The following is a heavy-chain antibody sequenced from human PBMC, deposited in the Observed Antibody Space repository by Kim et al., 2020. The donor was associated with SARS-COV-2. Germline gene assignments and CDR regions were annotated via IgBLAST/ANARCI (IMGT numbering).Heavy chain of an antibody. CDR3: ATRALVGAAAEVDY. D-gene: IGHD1-26*01. CDR1: GFTFRSYW. J-gene: IGHJ4*02. V-gene: IGHV3-74*01. Sequence: GGSLRLSCAASGFTFRSYWMHWVRQTPGKGLVWVSRINTDGSSTSYADSVKGRFTISRDNAKNTLYLQMNRLRAEDTAVYYCATRALVGAAAEVDYWGRGTLVTVSS. CDR2: INTDGSST.